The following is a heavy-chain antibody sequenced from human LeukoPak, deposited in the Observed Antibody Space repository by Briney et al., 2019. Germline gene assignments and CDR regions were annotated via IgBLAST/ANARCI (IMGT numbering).Heavy chain of an antibody. Sequence: GESLRLSCAASGFSFSRYWMSWVRQAPVRGLEWVANIKPDGSEIYYVDSVKGRFTISRDNAKNAVYLHMNSLRPEDTAIYYCARDEVEGPTKFDSWGQGIRVTVSS. CDR2: IKPDGSEI. CDR1: GFSFSRYW. J-gene: IGHJ5*01. CDR3: ARDEVEGPTKFDS. D-gene: IGHD5-24*01. V-gene: IGHV3-7*01.